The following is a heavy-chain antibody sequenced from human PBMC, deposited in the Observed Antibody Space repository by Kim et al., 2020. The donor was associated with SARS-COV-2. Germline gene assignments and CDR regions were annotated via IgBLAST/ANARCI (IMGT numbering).Heavy chain of an antibody. CDR2: IIPFLGIT. CDR1: GGTFNSYA. V-gene: IGHV1-69*04. CDR3: ARPWGGYYYDSSGNYCGNDAFDI. J-gene: IGHJ3*02. D-gene: IGHD3-22*01. Sequence: SVKVSCKASGGTFNSYAISWVRQAPGQGLEWMGRIIPFLGITNYAQRFQDRVTITADKSTSTAYMELSSLRSDDTAVYYCARPWGGYYYDSSGNYCGNDAFDIWGQGTMVSVST.